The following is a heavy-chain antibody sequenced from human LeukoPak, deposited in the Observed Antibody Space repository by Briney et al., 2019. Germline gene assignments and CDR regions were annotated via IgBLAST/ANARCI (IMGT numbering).Heavy chain of an antibody. CDR2: IYYSGST. D-gene: IGHD6-6*01. Sequence: PSETLSLTCTVSGGSISIYYWSWIRQPPGKGLEWIGYIYYSGSTNYNPSLKSRVTISVDTSKNQFSLKLSSVTAADTAVYYCARTSYSSSSFPFDYWGQGTLVTLSS. CDR3: ARTSYSSSSFPFDY. V-gene: IGHV4-59*01. J-gene: IGHJ4*02. CDR1: GGSISIYY.